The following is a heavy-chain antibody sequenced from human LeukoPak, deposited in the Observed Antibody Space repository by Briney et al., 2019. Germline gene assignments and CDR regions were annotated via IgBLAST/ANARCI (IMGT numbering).Heavy chain of an antibody. CDR2: IIPIFGTA. CDR1: GGTFSSYA. V-gene: IGHV1-69*06. Sequence: GASVKVSCKASGGTFSSYAISWVRQAPGQGLEWMGGIIPIFGTANYAQKFQGRVTITADKSTSTAYMELSSLRSEDTAVYYCARDLVTAQDWLDPWGQGTLVTVSS. D-gene: IGHD2-21*02. CDR3: ARDLVTAQDWLDP. J-gene: IGHJ5*02.